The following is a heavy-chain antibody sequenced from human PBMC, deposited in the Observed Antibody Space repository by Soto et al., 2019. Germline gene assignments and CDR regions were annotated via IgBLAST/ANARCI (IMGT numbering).Heavy chain of an antibody. Sequence: GGSLRLSCAASGFTFSSYAMSWVRQAPGKGLEWVSAISGSGGSTYYADSVKGRFTISRDNSKNTLYLQMNSLRAEDTVICFCAKCCLDPWGEFWRVYYSPLLYGMDVWGQGTTVTVSS. CDR1: GFTFSSYA. CDR3: AKCCLDPWGEFWRVYYSPLLYGMDV. J-gene: IGHJ6*02. D-gene: IGHD3-3*01. CDR2: ISGSGGST. V-gene: IGHV3-23*01.